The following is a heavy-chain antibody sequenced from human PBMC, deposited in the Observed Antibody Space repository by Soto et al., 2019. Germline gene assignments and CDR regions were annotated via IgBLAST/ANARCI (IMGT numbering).Heavy chain of an antibody. CDR1: GGTFSSYA. D-gene: IGHD1-26*01. CDR3: ARVMVGWEHPGPFDP. Sequence: QVQLVQSGAEVKKPGSSVKVSCKASGGTFSSYAISWVRQAPGQGLEWMGGIIPIFGTANYAQKFQGRVTNNADESTGQAYMELSSLRSEDTAVYYWARVMVGWEHPGPFDPWGQGTLVTVSS. J-gene: IGHJ5*02. V-gene: IGHV1-69*01. CDR2: IIPIFGTA.